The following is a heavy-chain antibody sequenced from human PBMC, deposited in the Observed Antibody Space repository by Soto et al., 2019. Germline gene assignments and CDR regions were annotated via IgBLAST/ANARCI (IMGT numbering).Heavy chain of an antibody. V-gene: IGHV1-69*12. J-gene: IGHJ6*02. CDR3: ARAFSGSGSYYYYYYGMDV. D-gene: IGHD3-10*01. Sequence: QVQLVQSGAEVKKPGSSVKVSCKASGGTFSSYAISWVRQAPGQGLEWMGGIIPIFGTANYAQKFQGRVTITADECTSTAYMELSSLRSEDTAVYYCARAFSGSGSYYYYYYGMDVWGQGTTVTVSS. CDR1: GGTFSSYA. CDR2: IIPIFGTA.